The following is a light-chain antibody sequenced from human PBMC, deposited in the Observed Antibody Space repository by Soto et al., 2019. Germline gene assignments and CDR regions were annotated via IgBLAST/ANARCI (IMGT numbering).Light chain of an antibody. J-gene: IGLJ2*01. CDR3: SSYASSGTLVV. Sequence: QSTLSQPASVSGSPGQSITISCTGTSIDVGGYNYVSWYQQHPGKAPKVMIYDVSNRPSGVSNRFSGSKSGNTASLTISGLQAEDEADYFCSSYASSGTLVVFGGGTKLTVL. CDR2: DVS. CDR1: SIDVGGYNY. V-gene: IGLV2-14*01.